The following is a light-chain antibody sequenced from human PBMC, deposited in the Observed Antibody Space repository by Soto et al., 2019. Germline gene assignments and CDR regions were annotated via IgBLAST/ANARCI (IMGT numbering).Light chain of an antibody. Sequence: EIVLTQSPATLSLSPGNRATLSCRASQSVSGYLAWYQQKPGQAPRLLIYDASNRAAGIPARFSVSGSGTDFALTITGLEPEDFAVYYFQQRSKWPSILGGGTKVEI. V-gene: IGKV3-11*01. CDR2: DAS. CDR1: QSVSGY. CDR3: QQRSKWPSI. J-gene: IGKJ4*01.